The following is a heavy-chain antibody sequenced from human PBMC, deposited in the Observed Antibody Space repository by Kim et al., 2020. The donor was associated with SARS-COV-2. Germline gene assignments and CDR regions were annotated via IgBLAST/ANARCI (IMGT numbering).Heavy chain of an antibody. CDR3: ARDRVPSEDI. CDR1: GGSISSYY. CDR2: IYYSGST. V-gene: IGHV4-59*13. Sequence: SETLSLTCTVSGGSISSYYWSWIRQPPGKGLEWIGYIYYSGSTNYNPSLKSRVTISVDTSKNQFSLKLSSVTAADTAVYYCARDRVPSEDIWGQGTMVTVSS. J-gene: IGHJ3*02.